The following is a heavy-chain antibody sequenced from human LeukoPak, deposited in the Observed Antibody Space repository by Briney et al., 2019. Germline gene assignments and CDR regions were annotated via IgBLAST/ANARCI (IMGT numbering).Heavy chain of an antibody. V-gene: IGHV3-48*01. CDR2: ISSSSSTI. J-gene: IGHJ4*02. CDR1: GFTFSTYN. D-gene: IGHD3-10*01. CDR3: ARDRSSLGLWFGELRN. Sequence: GGSLRLSCAASGFTFSTYNMNWVRQAPGKGLEWVSYISSSSSTIYYADSVKGRFTISRDNAKNTLYLQMNSLRAEDTAVYYCARDRSSLGLWFGELRNWGQGTLVTVSS.